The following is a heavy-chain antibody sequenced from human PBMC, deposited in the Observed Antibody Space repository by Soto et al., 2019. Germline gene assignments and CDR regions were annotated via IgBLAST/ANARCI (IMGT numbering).Heavy chain of an antibody. CDR1: GGSVSSGSYC. Sequence: SETLYLTCSVSGGSVSSGSYCWSWIRQPPGKGLEWIGYIYYSGSTNYNPSLKSRVTISVDTSKNQFSLKLSSVTAADTAVYYCARDRYNWKAYYYYGMDVWGQGTTVTVSS. CDR3: ARDRYNWKAYYYYGMDV. V-gene: IGHV4-61*01. D-gene: IGHD1-20*01. J-gene: IGHJ6*02. CDR2: IYYSGST.